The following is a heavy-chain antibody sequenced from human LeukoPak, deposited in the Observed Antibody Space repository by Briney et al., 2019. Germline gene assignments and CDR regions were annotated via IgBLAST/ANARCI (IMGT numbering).Heavy chain of an antibody. V-gene: IGHV3-7*03. CDR3: ARGRRDSEYVGGLGY. Sequence: GGSLRISCEASGFTFSNYWMSWVRQAPGKGLEWLANIKEDGSVKYYVDSVKGRFTISRDNAKNLLFLQMNSLRAEDTAVYSCARGRRDSEYVGGLGYWGQGILVTVSS. CDR1: GFTFSNYW. D-gene: IGHD3-16*01. CDR2: IKEDGSVK. J-gene: IGHJ4*02.